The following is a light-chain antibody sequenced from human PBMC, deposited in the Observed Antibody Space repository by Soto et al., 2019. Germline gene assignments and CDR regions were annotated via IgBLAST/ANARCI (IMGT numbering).Light chain of an antibody. CDR1: ETVSSDF. Sequence: EIVLTQSPGTLSLSPGDRAALSCRASETVSSDFLAWYQQKPGQAPRLLIYAASSRATGIPDRFSGSGSGTDFTLTISRLEPEDFAVYYCQQYGSSPKTFGQGTKVDIK. V-gene: IGKV3-20*01. CDR3: QQYGSSPKT. CDR2: AAS. J-gene: IGKJ1*01.